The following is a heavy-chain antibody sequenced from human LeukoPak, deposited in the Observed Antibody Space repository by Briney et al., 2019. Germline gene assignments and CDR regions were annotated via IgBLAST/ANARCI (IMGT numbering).Heavy chain of an antibody. Sequence: GGSLRLSCAASGFSFNSFEMSWVRQAPGKGLEWVSYISSSGSTIYYADSVKGRFAISRDNAKNSLYLQMNSLRAEDTAVYYCARGWYNSGYYCDYWGQGTLVTVSS. CDR3: ARGWYNSGYYCDY. CDR2: ISSSGSTI. V-gene: IGHV3-48*03. CDR1: GFSFNSFE. J-gene: IGHJ4*02. D-gene: IGHD6-19*01.